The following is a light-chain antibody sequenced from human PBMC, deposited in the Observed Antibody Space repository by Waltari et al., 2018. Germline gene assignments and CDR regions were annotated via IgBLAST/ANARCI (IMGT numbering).Light chain of an antibody. CDR3: QVWHSSTEQ. CDR2: NDK. J-gene: IGLJ2*01. Sequence: SYVLTQPPSVSVAPGNTARITWGGDYIHSKPVHGYQQRPGQAPVLVTYNDKNRPSGIPERFSGDNSGNTATLTITRVEAGDEADYFCQVWHSSTEQFGGGTKLTVL. CDR1: YIHSKP. V-gene: IGLV3-21*04.